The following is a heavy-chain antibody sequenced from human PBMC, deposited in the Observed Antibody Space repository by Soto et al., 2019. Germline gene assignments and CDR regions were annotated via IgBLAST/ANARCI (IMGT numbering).Heavy chain of an antibody. V-gene: IGHV3-30-3*01. CDR2: ISYDGSNK. Sequence: GGSLRLSCAASGFTFSSYAMHWVRQAPGKGLEWVAVISYDGSNKYYADSVKGRFTISRDNSKNTLYLQMNSLRAEDTAVYYCASLDITIFGVVIRPLDVWGQGTTVTVSS. J-gene: IGHJ6*02. D-gene: IGHD3-3*01. CDR3: ASLDITIFGVVIRPLDV. CDR1: GFTFSSYA.